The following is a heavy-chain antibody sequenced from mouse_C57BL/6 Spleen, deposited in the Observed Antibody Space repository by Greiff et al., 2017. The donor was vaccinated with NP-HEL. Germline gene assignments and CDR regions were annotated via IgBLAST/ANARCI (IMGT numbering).Heavy chain of an antibody. J-gene: IGHJ3*01. CDR1: GFTFSDYG. Sequence: EVQGVESGGGLVKPGGSLKLSCAASGFTFSDYGMHWVRQAPGKGLEWVAYIRSGSSTIYYADTVKGRFPISRDNAKNTLFLQMTSLRSEDTAMYYCARSSSYYGSSYRFAYWGQGTLVTVSA. D-gene: IGHD1-1*01. V-gene: IGHV5-17*01. CDR3: ARSSSYYGSSYRFAY. CDR2: IRSGSSTI.